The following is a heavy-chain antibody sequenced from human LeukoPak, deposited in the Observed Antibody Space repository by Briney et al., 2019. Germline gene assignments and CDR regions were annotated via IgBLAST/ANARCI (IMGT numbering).Heavy chain of an antibody. CDR1: GFTFSSYA. V-gene: IGHV3-48*04. Sequence: PGGSLRLSCATSGFTFSSYAMNWVRQAPGKGLEWVSYITGTSNTIYYADSVKGRFTISRDNTKNSLYLQMNSLRAEDTAVYYCARGYSRYYWYYGMDVWGQGTTVTVSS. J-gene: IGHJ6*02. D-gene: IGHD6-13*01. CDR2: ITGTSNTI. CDR3: ARGYSRYYWYYGMDV.